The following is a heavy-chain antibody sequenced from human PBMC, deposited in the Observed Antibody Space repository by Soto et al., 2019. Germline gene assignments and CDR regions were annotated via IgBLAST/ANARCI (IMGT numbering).Heavy chain of an antibody. V-gene: IGHV1-18*01. CDR3: ARGPKAAGTWDWFDP. CDR2: ISAYNGNT. D-gene: IGHD6-13*01. CDR1: GYTFTSYG. Sequence: ASVKVSCKASGYTFTSYGISWVRQAPGQGLEWMGWISAYNGNTNYAQKLQGRGTMTTDTSTSTAYMELRSLRSDDTAVYYCARGPKAAGTWDWFDPWGQGTLVTVSS. J-gene: IGHJ5*02.